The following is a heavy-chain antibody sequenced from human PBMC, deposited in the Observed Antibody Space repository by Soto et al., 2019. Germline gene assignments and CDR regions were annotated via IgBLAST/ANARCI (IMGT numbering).Heavy chain of an antibody. CDR2: INSDESST. D-gene: IGHD2-2*01. CDR1: GFTFSSYW. J-gene: IGHJ3*02. CDR3: ARDRVPLGSCSTTTCYVDAFDI. V-gene: IGHV3-74*01. Sequence: GGSLRLSCAASGFTFSSYWMHWVRQAPGKGLMWVSRINSDESSTSYADSVKGRFTISRDNAKNTLYLQMNSLRAEDTAVYYCARDRVPLGSCSTTTCYVDAFDIWGQGTMVTVSS.